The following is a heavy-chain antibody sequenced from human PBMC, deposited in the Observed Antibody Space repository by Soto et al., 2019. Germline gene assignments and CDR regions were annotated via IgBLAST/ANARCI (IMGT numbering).Heavy chain of an antibody. CDR2: ISYDGSNK. Sequence: GGSLRLSCAASGFTFSSYAMHWVRQAPGKGLEWVAVISYDGSNKYYADSVKGRFTISRDNSKNTLYLQMNSLRAEDTAVYYCARVSRTHRLEWLSAFHYYYYGMDVWGQGTTVTVSS. V-gene: IGHV3-30-3*01. CDR3: ARVSRTHRLEWLSAFHYYYYGMDV. D-gene: IGHD3-3*01. J-gene: IGHJ6*02. CDR1: GFTFSSYA.